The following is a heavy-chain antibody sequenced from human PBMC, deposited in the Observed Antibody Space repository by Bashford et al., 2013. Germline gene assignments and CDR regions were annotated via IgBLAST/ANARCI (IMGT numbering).Heavy chain of an antibody. D-gene: IGHD4-11*01. CDR2: IYYSGST. J-gene: IGHJ6*02. CDR3: AREDYSHFYYYALDV. V-gene: IGHV4-31*03. CDR1: GGSISSGGYY. Sequence: SSETLSLTCTVSGGSISSGGYYWSWIRQHPGKGLEWIGYIYYSGSTNYNPSLKSRVTISVDTSKNQFSLKLSSVTAADTAVYYCAREDYSHFYYYALDVWGQGGHGHRLL.